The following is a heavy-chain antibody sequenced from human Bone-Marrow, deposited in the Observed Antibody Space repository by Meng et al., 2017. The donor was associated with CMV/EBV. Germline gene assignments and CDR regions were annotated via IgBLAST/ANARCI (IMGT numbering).Heavy chain of an antibody. V-gene: IGHV3-21*01. CDR2: ITSSSNLI. D-gene: IGHD3-10*01. Sequence: GESLKISCAASGFTLSSYAMVWVRQTPGKGLEWVSFITSSSNLIYYADSVRGRFTVSRDNARNSVYLQMNSLRAEDTAVYYCAIDPDYGHGGSGRCLDYWGQGTLVTVSS. J-gene: IGHJ4*02. CDR3: AIDPDYGHGGSGRCLDY. CDR1: GFTLSSYA.